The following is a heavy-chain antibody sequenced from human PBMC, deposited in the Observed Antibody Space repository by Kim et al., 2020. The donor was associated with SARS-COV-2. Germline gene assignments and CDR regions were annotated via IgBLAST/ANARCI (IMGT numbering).Heavy chain of an antibody. CDR2: IYHSGST. CDR1: GGSISSSNW. V-gene: IGHV4-4*02. CDR3: PRVGCIAAAGICYYGMDV. Sequence: SETLSLTFAVSGGSISSSNWWSWVRQPPGKGLEWIGEIYHSGSTNYNPSLKSRVTISVDKSKNQFSLKLSSVTAADTAVYYCPRVGCIAAAGICYYGMDVWGQGTTVTVSS. J-gene: IGHJ6*02. D-gene: IGHD6-13*01.